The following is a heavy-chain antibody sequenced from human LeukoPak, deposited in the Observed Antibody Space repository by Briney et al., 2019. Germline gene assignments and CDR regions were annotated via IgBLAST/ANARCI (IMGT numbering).Heavy chain of an antibody. D-gene: IGHD5-12*01. V-gene: IGHV4-39*07. CDR1: GGSISSSSYY. Sequence: SEPLSLTCIVSGGSISSSSYYWGWIRQPPGKGLEWIGSIYYSGSTYYNPSLKSRVTISLDTSKNQFSLNLRSVTAADTAVYYCARGVGGYTAFDYWGKGTLVTVFS. CDR2: IYYSGST. CDR3: ARGVGGYTAFDY. J-gene: IGHJ4*02.